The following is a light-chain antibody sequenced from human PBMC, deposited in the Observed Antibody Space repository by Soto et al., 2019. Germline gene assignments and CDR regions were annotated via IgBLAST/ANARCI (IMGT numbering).Light chain of an antibody. CDR1: RSAVGAYNF. CDR3: SSYSSSSTLYV. V-gene: IGLV2-14*03. J-gene: IGLJ1*01. CDR2: DVS. Sequence: QSALTQPASVSGSPGQSITISCPGSRSAVGAYNFVSWYQHHPGKVPKLIIYDVSNRPSGVSNRFSGSKSDNTASLTISGLQAEDEADYFCSSYSSSSTLYVFGTGTKVTVL.